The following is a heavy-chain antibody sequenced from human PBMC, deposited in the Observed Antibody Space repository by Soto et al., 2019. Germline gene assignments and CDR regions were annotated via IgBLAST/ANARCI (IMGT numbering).Heavy chain of an antibody. CDR3: ARGTLLYDSRSDAFDI. CDR2: INPSGGST. V-gene: IGHV1-46*03. CDR1: GYTFSSYY. J-gene: IGHJ3*02. D-gene: IGHD3-22*01. Sequence: QVQLVQSGAEVKEPGASVKVSCKASGYTFSSYYIHWVRQAPGQGLEWMGIINPSGGSTSYAQKFHGRVTMTRDTSTTTVYMERSSLRSEDTAVYYCARGTLLYDSRSDAFDIWGQGTMVSVSS.